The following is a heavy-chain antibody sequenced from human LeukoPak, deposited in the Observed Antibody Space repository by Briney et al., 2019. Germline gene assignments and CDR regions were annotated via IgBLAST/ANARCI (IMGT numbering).Heavy chain of an antibody. CDR2: ISDSGSA. Sequence: PSETLSLTCAVFGGSFSGYSWTWIRQPPGKGLEWIGKISDSGSANYNPSLKSRVTISVDTSKNQFSLKLSSVTAADTAVYYCARDTTPLYYDILTGYGAFDTWGQGTMVTVSS. D-gene: IGHD3-9*01. V-gene: IGHV4-34*01. CDR3: ARDTTPLYYDILTGYGAFDT. J-gene: IGHJ3*02. CDR1: GGSFSGYS.